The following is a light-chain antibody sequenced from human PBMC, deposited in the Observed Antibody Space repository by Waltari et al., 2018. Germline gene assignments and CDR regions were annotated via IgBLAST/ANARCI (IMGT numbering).Light chain of an antibody. CDR2: KAS. CDR3: QQYNTYSPT. CDR1: QSISSW. V-gene: IGKV1-5*03. Sequence: DIQMTQSPSTLSASVGDSVTITCRARQSISSWLAWYQQKPGKAPKLLIYKASSLESGVPSRFSGSGSGTEFTLTISSLQPDDFATYYCQQYNTYSPTFGPGTKVDI. J-gene: IGKJ3*01.